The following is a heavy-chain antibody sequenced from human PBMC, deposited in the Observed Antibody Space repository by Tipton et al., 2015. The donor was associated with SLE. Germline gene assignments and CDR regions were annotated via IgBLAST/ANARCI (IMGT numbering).Heavy chain of an antibody. CDR3: ARDVDSSGNYYYGMDV. CDR2: ISSSSSYI. CDR1: GFTFSSYS. V-gene: IGHV3-21*04. Sequence: SLRLSCAASGFTFSSYSMNWVRQAPGKGLEWVPSISSSSSYIYYADSVKGRFTISRDNAKNSLYLQMNSLRAEDTALYYCARDVDSSGNYYYGMDVWGQGTTVTVSS. D-gene: IGHD6-19*01. J-gene: IGHJ6*02.